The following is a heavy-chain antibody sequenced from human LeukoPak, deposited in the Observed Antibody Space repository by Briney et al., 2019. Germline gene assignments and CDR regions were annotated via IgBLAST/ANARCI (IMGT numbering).Heavy chain of an antibody. J-gene: IGHJ6*02. D-gene: IGHD3-22*01. V-gene: IGHV3-53*01. CDR1: GFTVSSNY. Sequence: QSGGSLRLSCAASGFTVSSNYMNWVRQAPGKGLEWVSVIYSGGSTYYADSVKGRFTISRDNSKNTLYLQMNSLRAEDTAVYYCARSENYDSSGYYYELFHYYYYGMDVWGQGTTVTVSS. CDR2: IYSGGST. CDR3: ARSENYDSSGYYYELFHYYYYGMDV.